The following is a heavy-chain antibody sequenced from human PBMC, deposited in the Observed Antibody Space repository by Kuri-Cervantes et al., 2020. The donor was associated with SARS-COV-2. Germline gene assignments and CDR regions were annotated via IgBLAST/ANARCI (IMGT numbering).Heavy chain of an antibody. V-gene: IGHV3-11*04. CDR3: ARPLMAGPRYFDF. CDR2: ISSSGSTI. J-gene: IGHJ4*02. CDR1: GFTFSDYY. Sequence: GGSLRLSCAASGFTFSDYYMSWIRQAPGKGLEWVSYISSSGSTIYYADSVKGRFTISRDNAKNSLYLQMNSLRAEDTAVYYCARPLMAGPRYFDFWGQGTLVTVSS. D-gene: IGHD6-19*01.